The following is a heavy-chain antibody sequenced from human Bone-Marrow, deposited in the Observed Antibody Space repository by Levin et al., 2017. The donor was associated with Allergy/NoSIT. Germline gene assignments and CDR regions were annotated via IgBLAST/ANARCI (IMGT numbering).Heavy chain of an antibody. Sequence: GGSLRLSCAASGFTFSSYAMSWVRQAPGKGLEWVSAISGSGGSTYYADSVKGRFTISRDNSKNTLYLQMNSLRAEDTAVYYCAIILAVAGNFDYWGQGTLVTVSS. CDR1: GFTFSSYA. CDR3: AIILAVAGNFDY. D-gene: IGHD6-19*01. J-gene: IGHJ4*02. CDR2: ISGSGGST. V-gene: IGHV3-23*01.